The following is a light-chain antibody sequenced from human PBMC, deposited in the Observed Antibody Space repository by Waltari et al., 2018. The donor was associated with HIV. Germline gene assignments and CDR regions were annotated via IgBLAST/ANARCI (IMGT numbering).Light chain of an antibody. CDR3: CSYAGIWGV. V-gene: IGLV2-11*01. J-gene: IGLJ1*01. CDR1: SRDVGAYHY. CDR2: DVN. Sequence: QSALTQPRSVSGSPGQSVTISCTGTSRDVGAYHYVSWYQQHPGKAPKLMIYDVNKRPSGVPDRFSGSKSGNTASLNISGLQAEDESDYYCCSYAGIWGVFGTGTKVTVL.